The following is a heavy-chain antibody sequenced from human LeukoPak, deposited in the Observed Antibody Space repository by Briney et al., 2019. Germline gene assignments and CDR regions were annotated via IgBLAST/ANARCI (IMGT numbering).Heavy chain of an antibody. CDR3: ARDPPQEAVTAAMGSDTLDI. V-gene: IGHV3-30-3*01. Sequence: GGSLRLSCAASGFAFSRFAMHWVRQAPGKGLEWVAVISYDGSNKYYADSVKGRFTISRDNSKNTLYLQMISLRPEDTALYYCARDPPQEAVTAAMGSDTLDIWGQGTMVTVSS. CDR1: GFAFSRFA. D-gene: IGHD2-2*01. CDR2: ISYDGSNK. J-gene: IGHJ3*02.